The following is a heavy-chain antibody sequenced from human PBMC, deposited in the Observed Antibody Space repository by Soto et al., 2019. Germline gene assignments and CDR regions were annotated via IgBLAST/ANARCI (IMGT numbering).Heavy chain of an antibody. D-gene: IGHD2-15*01. CDR1: GGSFSGYY. Sequence: SENPSITCAGYGGSFSGYYWSWLRQPPGKWLEWIGEINHSGSTNSNPSLKSRVTISVDTSKNQFSLKLSSVTAADTAVYYCARLDIRYCSGGSCYSYSYGLRTHYYDYFGMDVCVQGSTVT. CDR2: INHSGST. CDR3: ARLDIRYCSGGSCYSYSYGLRTHYYDYFGMDV. V-gene: IGHV4-34*01. J-gene: IGHJ6*02.